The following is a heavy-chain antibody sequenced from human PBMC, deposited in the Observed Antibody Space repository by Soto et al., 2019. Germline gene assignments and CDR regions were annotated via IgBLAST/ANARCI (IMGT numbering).Heavy chain of an antibody. D-gene: IGHD5-18*01. Sequence: TLSLTCTVSGGSIRSYYWTWIRQPPGKGLEWLGYIFYSGSTDYNPSLKSRVTISVDTSKSQFSLKLRSVTAADTAVYYCARDSYNFDDWGQGILVTVSS. CDR1: GGSIRSYY. CDR2: IFYSGST. J-gene: IGHJ4*02. V-gene: IGHV4-59*01. CDR3: ARDSYNFDD.